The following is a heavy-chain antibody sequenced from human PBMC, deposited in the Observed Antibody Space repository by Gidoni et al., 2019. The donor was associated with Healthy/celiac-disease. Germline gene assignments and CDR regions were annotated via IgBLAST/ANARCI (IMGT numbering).Heavy chain of an antibody. V-gene: IGHV3-21*01. CDR3: ARDEGTYSSTGWFDP. J-gene: IGHJ5*02. Sequence: EVQLVESGGGLVKPGGSLGLSCAAPGFTFSSSSMNWVRQAPGKGLEWVPSISSSSSYIYYADSVKGRFTISRDNAKNSLYLQMNSLRAEDTAVYYCARDEGTYSSTGWFDPWGQGTLVTVSS. CDR1: GFTFSSSS. D-gene: IGHD6-13*01. CDR2: ISSSSSYI.